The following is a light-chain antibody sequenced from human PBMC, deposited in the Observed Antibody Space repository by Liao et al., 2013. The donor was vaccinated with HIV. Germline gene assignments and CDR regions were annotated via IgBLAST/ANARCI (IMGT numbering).Light chain of an antibody. J-gene: IGLJ3*02. Sequence: SYVLTQPPSVSVAPGKTASITCGGNNIGSKSVHWYQQKPGQAPVLVIYSDSDRPSGIPERYSGSNSGTAATLIISRVEAGDEADYYCQVWDSSTDHPVFGGGTKLTVL. CDR3: QVWDSSTDHPV. CDR2: SDS. V-gene: IGLV3-21*04. CDR1: NIGSKS.